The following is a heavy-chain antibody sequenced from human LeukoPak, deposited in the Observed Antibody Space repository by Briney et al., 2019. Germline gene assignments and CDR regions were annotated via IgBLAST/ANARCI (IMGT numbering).Heavy chain of an antibody. J-gene: IGHJ4*02. CDR1: GFDFSIYT. CDR2: ISGSGNGGSR. Sequence: PGGSLRLSCSASGFDFSIYTMYWVRQAPGKGPEYVSTISGSGNGGSRYYADSVKGRFTISRDSSKDTLYLQMNSLRADDTAVYYCAKQEVGRGYSSSWYQPTDYWGQGTLVTVSS. CDR3: AKQEVGRGYSSSWYQPTDY. V-gene: IGHV3-64*04. D-gene: IGHD6-13*01.